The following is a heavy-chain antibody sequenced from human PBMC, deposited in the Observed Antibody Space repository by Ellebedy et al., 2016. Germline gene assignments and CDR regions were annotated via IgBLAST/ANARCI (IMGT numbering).Heavy chain of an antibody. J-gene: IGHJ6*02. D-gene: IGHD2-21*01. Sequence: GESLKISCAVSGFTVSDNYMSWVRQAPGKGLEWVAIIYRTGSTFYPDSVKGRFTISRDNSRNTLYLNMKSLRVEDTAVYYCAKDLAMVVPYGMDVWGQGTTVTVSS. CDR3: AKDLAMVVPYGMDV. CDR2: IYRTGST. V-gene: IGHV3-53*01. CDR1: GFTVSDNY.